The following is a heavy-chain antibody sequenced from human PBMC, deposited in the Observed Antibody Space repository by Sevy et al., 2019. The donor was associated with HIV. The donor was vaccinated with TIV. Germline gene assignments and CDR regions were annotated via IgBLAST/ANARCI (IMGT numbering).Heavy chain of an antibody. CDR3: SSEYCSRGSCFFDY. D-gene: IGHD2-15*01. CDR1: GFDIRSNY. V-gene: IGHV3-53*01. J-gene: IGHJ4*02. CDR2: IYAGGTA. Sequence: RGFLRLSCVVSGFDIRSNYMSWVRQAPGKGLEGVSHIYAGGTAYYADSVKGRFTFSRDDSKNTVSLQMRSLRVEDSAVYYCSSEYCSRGSCFFDYWGQGIQVNVSS.